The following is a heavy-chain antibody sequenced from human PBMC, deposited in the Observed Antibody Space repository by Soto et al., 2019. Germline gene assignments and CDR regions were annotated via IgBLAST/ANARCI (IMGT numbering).Heavy chain of an antibody. D-gene: IGHD1-26*01. Sequence: ASVKVSCKASGYTFTSYDINWVRQATGQGLEWMGWMNPNSGNTGYAQKFQGRVTMTRNTSISTAYMELSSLRSEDTAVYYCARGLEKWWELPPYYFDYWGQGTLVTVSS. CDR2: MNPNSGNT. J-gene: IGHJ4*02. CDR3: ARGLEKWWELPPYYFDY. CDR1: GYTFTSYD. V-gene: IGHV1-8*01.